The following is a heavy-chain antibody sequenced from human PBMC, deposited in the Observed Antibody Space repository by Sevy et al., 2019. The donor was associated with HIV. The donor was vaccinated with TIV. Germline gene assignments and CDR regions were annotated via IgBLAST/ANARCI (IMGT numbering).Heavy chain of an antibody. CDR3: AGLPNNYYDISGASGDDAFDI. J-gene: IGHJ3*02. V-gene: IGHV3-33*01. CDR1: GFTFSIYG. CDR2: IWNDRSNK. D-gene: IGHD3-22*01. Sequence: GGSLRLSCAAYGFTFSIYGMHWVRQAPGKGLEWVAVIWNDRSNKHYADSVKGRFTISRDIAKNTLYLQMNSLRVEDTAVYYGAGLPNNYYDISGASGDDAFDIWGQGTRVTVSS.